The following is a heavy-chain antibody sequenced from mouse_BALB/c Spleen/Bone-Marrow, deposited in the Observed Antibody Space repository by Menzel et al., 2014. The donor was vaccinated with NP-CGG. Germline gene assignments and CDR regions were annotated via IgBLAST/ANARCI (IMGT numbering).Heavy chain of an antibody. V-gene: IGHV1-26*01. D-gene: IGHD2-4*01. CDR2: INPYNGAT. CDR3: ARGDYPYAMDY. J-gene: IGHJ4*01. CDR1: GYSFTGYY. Sequence: EVQLQQSGPELVKPGASVKISCKASGYSFTGYYMHWVKQSHVKSLEWIGRINPYNGATSYNQNFKDKASLTVDKSSSTAYIELHSLTSEDSAVYYCARGDYPYAMDYWGQGTSVTVSS.